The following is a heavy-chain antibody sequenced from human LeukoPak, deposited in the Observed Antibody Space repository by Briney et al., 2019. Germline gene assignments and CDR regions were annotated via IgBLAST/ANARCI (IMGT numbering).Heavy chain of an antibody. D-gene: IGHD3-22*01. V-gene: IGHV3-23*01. J-gene: IGHJ4*02. Sequence: GGSLRLSCAASGFTFSSYAMSWVRQAPGKGLEWVSAISGSGGSTYYADSVKGRFTISRDNSKNTLYLQMNSLRAEDTAFYYCARTTPYYYDSSGYYYFDYWGQETLVTVSS. CDR2: ISGSGGST. CDR3: ARTTPYYYDSSGYYYFDY. CDR1: GFTFSSYA.